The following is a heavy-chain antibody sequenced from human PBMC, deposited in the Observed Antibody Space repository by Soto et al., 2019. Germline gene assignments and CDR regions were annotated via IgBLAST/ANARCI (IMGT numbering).Heavy chain of an antibody. V-gene: IGHV4-59*01. Sequence: SETLSLTCTVSGGSISSYYWSWIRQPPGKGLEWIGYIYYSGSTNYNPSLKSRVTISVDTSKNQFSLKLSSVTAADTAVYYCARVRSSGWYFHFDYWGQGTLVTVYS. CDR3: ARVRSSGWYFHFDY. D-gene: IGHD6-19*01. J-gene: IGHJ4*02. CDR2: IYYSGST. CDR1: GGSISSYY.